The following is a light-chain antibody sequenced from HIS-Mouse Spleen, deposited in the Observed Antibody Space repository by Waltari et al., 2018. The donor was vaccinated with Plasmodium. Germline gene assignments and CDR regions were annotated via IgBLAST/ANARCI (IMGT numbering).Light chain of an antibody. J-gene: IGLJ2*01. CDR2: DVS. V-gene: IGLV2-14*03. CDR3: SSYTSSSTLV. CDR1: SSDVGGYNY. Sequence: QSALTQPASVSGSPGQSITIPCTGTSSDVGGYNYVSWYQQHPGKPPKLMIYDVSNRPSGVSNRFSGSKSGNTASLTISGLQAEDEADYYCSSYTSSSTLVFGGGTKLTVL.